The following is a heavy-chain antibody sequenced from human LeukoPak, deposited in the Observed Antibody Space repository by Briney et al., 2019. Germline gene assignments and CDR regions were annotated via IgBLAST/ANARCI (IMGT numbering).Heavy chain of an antibody. CDR2: IYSGGST. CDR3: ARPTPGEFSFLIDY. CDR1: GFTFSSYN. J-gene: IGHJ4*02. V-gene: IGHV3-66*04. Sequence: GGSLRLSCAGSGFTFSSYNINWVRQAPGKGLEWVSVIYSGGSTYYADSVKGRFTISRDNSKNTLYLQMNSLRADDTAVYYCARPTPGEFSFLIDYWGQGTLVTVSS. D-gene: IGHD3-16*02.